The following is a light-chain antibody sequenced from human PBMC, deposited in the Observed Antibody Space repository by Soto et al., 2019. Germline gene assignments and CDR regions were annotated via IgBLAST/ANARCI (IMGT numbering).Light chain of an antibody. CDR2: KDS. V-gene: IGLV3-25*03. CDR1: ALSTQY. Sequence: SYELTQPPSVSVSPGQTARITCSGDALSTQYGYWYQQKPGQAPVLVIYKDSERSSGISERFYGSSSGTTVTLTISGVQAEDEADYHCQSADSSGSYRVFGGGTKVTVL. CDR3: QSADSSGSYRV. J-gene: IGLJ3*02.